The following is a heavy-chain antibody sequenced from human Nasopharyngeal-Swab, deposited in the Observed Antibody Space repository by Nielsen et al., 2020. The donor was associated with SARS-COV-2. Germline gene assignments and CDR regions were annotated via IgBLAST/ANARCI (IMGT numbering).Heavy chain of an antibody. D-gene: IGHD5-12*01. V-gene: IGHV4-34*01. Sequence: SETLSLTCGVSGGSFNEYYWSWIRQSPDKGLEWIGEINHSDRTIYNPSLKSRLTISVDTSKSQFSLELRSVTATDTAVYYCARSTWIPLDSWGPETLVTVSS. CDR3: ARSTWIPLDS. CDR1: GGSFNEYY. CDR2: INHSDRT. J-gene: IGHJ4*02.